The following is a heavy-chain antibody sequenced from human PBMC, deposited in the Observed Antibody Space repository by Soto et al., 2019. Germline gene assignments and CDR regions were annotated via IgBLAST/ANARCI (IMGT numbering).Heavy chain of an antibody. Sequence: SETLSLTCAVYGGSFSGYYWSWIRQPPGKGLEWIGEINHSGSTNYNPSLKSRVTISVDTSKNQFSLKLSSVTATDTAVYYCARGYDFWSGYSGTGYYYYYGMDVWGQGTTVTVSS. D-gene: IGHD3-3*01. CDR3: ARGYDFWSGYSGTGYYYYYGMDV. CDR1: GGSFSGYY. J-gene: IGHJ6*02. V-gene: IGHV4-34*01. CDR2: INHSGST.